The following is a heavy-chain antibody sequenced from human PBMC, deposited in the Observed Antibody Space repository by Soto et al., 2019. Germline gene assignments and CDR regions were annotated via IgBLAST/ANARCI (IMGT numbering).Heavy chain of an antibody. CDR2: IYYSGST. CDR1: GGSISSGGYY. J-gene: IGHJ5*02. Sequence: QVQLQESGPGLVKPSQTLSLTCTVSGGSISSGGYYWSWIRQHPGKGLEWIGYIYYSGSTYYNPCLKSRVTISVDTSKNQVSPKLRSVTAADKAVYYCGREKGIWLYYYCSESTNNWFDPWGQGTLVTVSS. V-gene: IGHV4-31*03. CDR3: GREKGIWLYYYCSESTNNWFDP. D-gene: IGHD3-10*01.